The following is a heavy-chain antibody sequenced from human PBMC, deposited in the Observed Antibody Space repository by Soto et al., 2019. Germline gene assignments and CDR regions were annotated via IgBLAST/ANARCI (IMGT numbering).Heavy chain of an antibody. D-gene: IGHD3-9*01. J-gene: IGHJ5*02. Sequence: QVQLQGAGPGPVKPFPTLSPPFHVSGDPLRRRSFFLNLVRPHPRTGLEWIGYISNSGRTYYNPSLKSRLTISLDTSENQFSLELTSVTAADTAIYYCARARQYYDCELDPWGQGTLVTVSS. CDR1: GDPLRRRSFF. CDR2: ISNSGRT. CDR3: ARARQYYDCELDP. V-gene: IGHV4-31*03.